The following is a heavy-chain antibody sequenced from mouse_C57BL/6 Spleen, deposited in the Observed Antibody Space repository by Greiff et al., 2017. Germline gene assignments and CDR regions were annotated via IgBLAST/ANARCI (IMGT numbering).Heavy chain of an antibody. D-gene: IGHD2-2*01. Sequence: EVQLQQSGAELVRPGASVKLSCTASGFNIKDYYMHWVKQRPEQGLEWIGRIDPEDGDTESAPKFQGKATMTADTSSNTAYLQLSSLTSEDTAVYYCTTVVTTAYWYFDVWGTGTTVTVSS. V-gene: IGHV14-1*01. CDR1: GFNIKDYY. J-gene: IGHJ1*03. CDR2: IDPEDGDT. CDR3: TTVVTTAYWYFDV.